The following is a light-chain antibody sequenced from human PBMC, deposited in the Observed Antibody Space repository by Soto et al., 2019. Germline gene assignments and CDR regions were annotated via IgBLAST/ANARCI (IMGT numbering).Light chain of an antibody. CDR2: GAS. Sequence: EIVMTQSPATLSVSPGERATLSCRDSQSVSSILAWYQQKPGQAPRLLIYGASTRAIGIPARFSGSGSGTEFTLTISSLQSEDFAVYYCQQYNNWPPSWTFGQGTKVDIK. J-gene: IGKJ1*01. V-gene: IGKV3-15*01. CDR3: QQYNNWPPSWT. CDR1: QSVSSI.